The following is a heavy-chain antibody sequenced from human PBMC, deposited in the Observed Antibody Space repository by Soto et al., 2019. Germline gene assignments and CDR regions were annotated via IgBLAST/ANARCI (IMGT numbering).Heavy chain of an antibody. CDR1: GDAFTNYI. V-gene: IGHV1-69*01. CDR3: ARGRDQPPVGLYFDS. D-gene: IGHD1-26*01. J-gene: IGHJ4*02. Sequence: QVQLVQSGAEVKKPGSSVKVSCKASGDAFTNYIFDWVRQAPGQGLEWMGGIIPMFGTPKYAQTFQDRGTISADVYTGTAYLELTSLRFDDTAVYYCARGRDQPPVGLYFDSWGEGTRVTVSS. CDR2: IIPMFGTP.